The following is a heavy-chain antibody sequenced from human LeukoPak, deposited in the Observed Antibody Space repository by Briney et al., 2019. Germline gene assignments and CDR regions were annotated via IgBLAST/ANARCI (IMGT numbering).Heavy chain of an antibody. Sequence: GGSLRLSCAASGFTFSRYSMNWVRQTPGKGLEWVANINEDGNRKYYVDSVRGRFTISRDNAKNSLYLQMNSLRAEDTAVYYCAKAPDYSLDYWGQGTLVTVSS. D-gene: IGHD4-11*01. CDR1: GFTFSRYS. J-gene: IGHJ4*02. V-gene: IGHV3-7*01. CDR3: AKAPDYSLDY. CDR2: INEDGNRK.